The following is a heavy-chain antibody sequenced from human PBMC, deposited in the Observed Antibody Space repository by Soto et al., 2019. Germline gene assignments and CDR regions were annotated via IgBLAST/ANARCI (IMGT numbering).Heavy chain of an antibody. Sequence: SETLSLTCTVSGGSISSYYWSWIRQPPGKGLEWIGYIYYSGSTNYNPSLKSRVTISVDTSKNQFSLKLSSVTAADTAVYYCARVVTKYYYYYYYMDVWGKGTTLTISS. CDR2: IYYSGST. CDR3: ARVVTKYYYYYYYMDV. V-gene: IGHV4-59*01. J-gene: IGHJ6*03. CDR1: GGSISSYY. D-gene: IGHD3-3*01.